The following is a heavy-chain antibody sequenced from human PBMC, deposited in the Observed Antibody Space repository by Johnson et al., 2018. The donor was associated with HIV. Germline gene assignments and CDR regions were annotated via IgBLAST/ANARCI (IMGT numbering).Heavy chain of an antibody. Sequence: QVQLVESGGGLVQPGGSLRLSCAASGFTFSDYYMSWIRQAPGKGLEWVSYSSSSGSTIYYADSVPGRFTISRDNAKNTLYLQMNSLRAEDTAVYYCAREAVPRGLQSAFGGAFDIWGQGTMVTVSS. CDR1: GFTFSDYY. J-gene: IGHJ3*02. D-gene: IGHD3-16*01. V-gene: IGHV3-11*04. CDR3: AREAVPRGLQSAFGGAFDI. CDR2: SSSSGSTI.